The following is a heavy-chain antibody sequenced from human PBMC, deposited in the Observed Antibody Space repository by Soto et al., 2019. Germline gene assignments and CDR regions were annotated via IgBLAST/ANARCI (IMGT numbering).Heavy chain of an antibody. CDR2: INPNSGGT. D-gene: IGHD3-22*01. V-gene: IGHV1-2*04. Sequence: GASVKVSCKASGYTFTGYYMHWVRQAPGQGLEWMGWINPNSGGTNYAQKFQGWVTMTRDTSIGTAYMELSRLRSDDTAVYYCARDGTDYYDSSGPFNWFDPWGQGTLVTVSS. CDR3: ARDGTDYYDSSGPFNWFDP. J-gene: IGHJ5*02. CDR1: GYTFTGYY.